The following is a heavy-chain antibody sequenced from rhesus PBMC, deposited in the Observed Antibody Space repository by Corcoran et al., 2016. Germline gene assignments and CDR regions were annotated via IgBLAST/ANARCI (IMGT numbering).Heavy chain of an antibody. J-gene: IGHJ4*01. CDR1: GGSISSSNW. CDR3: ATSYGIGFDY. V-gene: IGHV4-65*02. Sequence: QVQLQESGPGLVKPSETLSLTCAVSGGSISSSNWWSWIRQPPGKGLEWIGYISGSSGSTYYNPSLTSRVTISKDTSKNQFSLKLSSVTAADTAVYYCATSYGIGFDYWGQGVLVTVSS. CDR2: ISGSSGST. D-gene: IGHD1-1-1*01.